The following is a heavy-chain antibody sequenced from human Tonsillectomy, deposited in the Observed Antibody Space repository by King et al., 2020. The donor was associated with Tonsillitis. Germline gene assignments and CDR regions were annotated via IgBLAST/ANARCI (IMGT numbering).Heavy chain of an antibody. D-gene: IGHD2-21*02. V-gene: IGHV1-69*01. Sequence: VQLVQSGAEVKKPGYSVKVSCKASGGTFSSYAISWVRQAPGQGLEWMGGIIPIFGTANYAQKFQGRVTITADGSTSTAYMELSSLRSEDTAVYYCSRGNYRIVVVTYDYWGQGTLVTVSS. CDR3: SRGNYRIVVVTYDY. J-gene: IGHJ4*02. CDR1: GGTFSSYA. CDR2: IIPIFGTA.